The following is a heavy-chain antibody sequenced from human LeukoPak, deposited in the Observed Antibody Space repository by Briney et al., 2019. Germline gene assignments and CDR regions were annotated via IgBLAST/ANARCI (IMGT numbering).Heavy chain of an antibody. CDR2: ISSSSSYI. Sequence: GGSLRLSCAASGFTFSSYSMSWVRQAPGKGLEWVSSISSSSSYIYYADSVKGRFIISRDHSENRLYLQMTGLRPDDTGIYYCARDRGGNAPHDYWGQGTMVIVSS. CDR3: ARDRGGNAPHDY. CDR1: GFTFSSYS. V-gene: IGHV3-21*04. J-gene: IGHJ4*02. D-gene: IGHD4-23*01.